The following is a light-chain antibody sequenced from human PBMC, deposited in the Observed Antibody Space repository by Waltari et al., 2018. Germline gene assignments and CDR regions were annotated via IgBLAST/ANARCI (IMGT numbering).Light chain of an antibody. CDR1: QDISDF. V-gene: IGKV1-33*01. CDR3: QQYDALPYT. Sequence: DLQITQSPSSLSASVGDRVPITCQASQDISDFLNWYHQRPGKAPNVVIYDASNLETVVPARFSGSGSGKDFTFTISNLQPADIGTYYCQQYDALPYTFGQGTKLEI. J-gene: IGKJ2*01. CDR2: DAS.